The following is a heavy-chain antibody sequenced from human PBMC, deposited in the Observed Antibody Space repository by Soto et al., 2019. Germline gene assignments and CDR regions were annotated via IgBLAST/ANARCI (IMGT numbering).Heavy chain of an antibody. CDR3: ARYWHSYSSNYFYGMDV. CDR2: IYPDDSDT. J-gene: IGHJ6*02. CDR1: GYSFTTKW. V-gene: IGHV5-51*01. D-gene: IGHD5-18*01. Sequence: GETLKISCKASGYSFTTKWIGWVRQMPGKGLEWMGIIYPDDSDTRYSPSFQGQVTVSADKSISTAYLQWSSLKASDSAMYYCARYWHSYSSNYFYGMDVWGQGTTVTVSS.